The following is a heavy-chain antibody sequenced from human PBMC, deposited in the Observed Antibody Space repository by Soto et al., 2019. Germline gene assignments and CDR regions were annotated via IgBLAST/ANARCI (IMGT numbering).Heavy chain of an antibody. J-gene: IGHJ6*02. V-gene: IGHV3-30*03. D-gene: IGHD1-26*01. CDR2: ISYDGDNK. Sequence: QVHLVESGGGMVQPGGSLRLSCTPSGFTFRNYGLHWVRQAPGKGLEWVALISYDGDNKYYTDSARGRFTVSRDNFKNTLFLQMDSLRPEDTAVYYCASDLVGASDSYGLDVWGQGTPVTVSS. CDR1: GFTFRNYG. CDR3: ASDLVGASDSYGLDV.